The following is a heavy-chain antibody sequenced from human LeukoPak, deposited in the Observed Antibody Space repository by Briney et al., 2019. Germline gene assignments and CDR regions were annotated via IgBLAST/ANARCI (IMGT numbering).Heavy chain of an antibody. J-gene: IGHJ4*02. CDR3: AKEKRGYSYGPLDY. D-gene: IGHD5-18*01. CDR2: LSWNSGSI. CDR1: GFTIDDYA. Sequence: SGRSLRLSCAASGFTIDDYAMHWVRQAPGKGLEWVSGLSWNSGSIGYADSVKGRFTISRDNSKNSLYLQMNSLRAEDTALYYCAKEKRGYSYGPLDYWGQGTLVTVSS. V-gene: IGHV3-9*01.